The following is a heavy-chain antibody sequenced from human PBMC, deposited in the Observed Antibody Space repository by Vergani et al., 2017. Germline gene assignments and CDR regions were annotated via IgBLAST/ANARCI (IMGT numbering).Heavy chain of an antibody. CDR3: ARDQYYYDSSGYVAADY. CDR1: GYTFTSHG. D-gene: IGHD3-22*01. Sequence: QVQLVQSGAEVKKPGASVKVSCKASGYTFTSHGISWVRQAPGQGLEWMGWISAYNGNTNYAQKLQGRVTMTTDTSTSTAYMELRSLRSDDTAVYYCARDQYYYDSSGYVAADYWGQGTLVTVSS. J-gene: IGHJ4*02. V-gene: IGHV1-18*04. CDR2: ISAYNGNT.